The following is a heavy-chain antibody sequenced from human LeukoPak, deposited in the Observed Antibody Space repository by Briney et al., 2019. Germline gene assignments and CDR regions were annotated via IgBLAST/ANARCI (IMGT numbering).Heavy chain of an antibody. V-gene: IGHV4-59*01. CDR1: GGSISSYY. Sequence: SETLSLTCTVSGGSISSYYCSWIRQPPGKGLEWIGYIYYSGSTNYNPSLKSRVTISVDTSKNQFSLKLSSVTAADTAVYYCARGPPVTTYYYYYGMDVWGQGTTVTVSS. CDR2: IYYSGST. J-gene: IGHJ6*02. D-gene: IGHD4-17*01. CDR3: ARGPPVTTYYYYYGMDV.